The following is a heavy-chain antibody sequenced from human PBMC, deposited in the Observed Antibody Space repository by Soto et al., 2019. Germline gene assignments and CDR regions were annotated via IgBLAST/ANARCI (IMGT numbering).Heavy chain of an antibody. D-gene: IGHD3-10*01. CDR1: GGSFSGYY. J-gene: IGHJ6*03. CDR3: ARVQYYYGSGSYLGYYYMDV. CDR2: INHSGST. Sequence: PSETLSLTCAVYGGSFSGYYWSWIRQPPGKGLEWIGEINHSGSTNYNPSLKSRVTISVDTSKNQFSLKLSSVTAADTAVYYCARVQYYYGSGSYLGYYYMDVWGKGTTVTVSS. V-gene: IGHV4-34*01.